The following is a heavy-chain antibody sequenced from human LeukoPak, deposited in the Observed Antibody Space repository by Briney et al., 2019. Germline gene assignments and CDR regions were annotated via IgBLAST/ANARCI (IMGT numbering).Heavy chain of an antibody. CDR1: GFTFSDYY. D-gene: IGHD6-19*01. CDR3: AATGYSSGWYGY. J-gene: IGHJ4*02. CDR2: ISSSSSYT. V-gene: IGHV3-11*06. Sequence: GGSLRLSCAASGFTFSDYYMSWIRQAPGKGLEWVSYISSSSSYTNYADSVKGRFTISRDNAKNSLYLQMNSLRAEDTAVYYCAATGYSSGWYGYWGRGTLVTVSS.